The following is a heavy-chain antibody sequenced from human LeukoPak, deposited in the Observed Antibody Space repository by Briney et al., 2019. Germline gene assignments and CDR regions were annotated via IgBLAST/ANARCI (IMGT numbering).Heavy chain of an antibody. Sequence: GRSLRLSCAASGFTFSSNGLHWVRQAPGKGLDWGAVISFDATNKYYADPAKGRFTISRNNSKNTLYLQMNSLRAEDTAVYYCAKDSSADDSSGYSYYFDYWGQGTLVTVSS. V-gene: IGHV3-30*18. CDR1: GFTFSSNG. D-gene: IGHD3-22*01. CDR3: AKDSSADDSSGYSYYFDY. CDR2: ISFDATNK. J-gene: IGHJ4*02.